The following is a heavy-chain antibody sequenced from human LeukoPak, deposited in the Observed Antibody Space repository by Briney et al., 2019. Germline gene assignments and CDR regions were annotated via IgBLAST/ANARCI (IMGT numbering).Heavy chain of an antibody. V-gene: IGHV4-59*01. CDR2: IYYSGST. J-gene: IGHJ4*02. CDR3: ASLYYDILTGYYHFDY. D-gene: IGHD3-9*01. Sequence: SETLSLTCAVYGGSFSGYYWSWIRQPPGKGLEWIGYIYYSGSTNYNPSLKSRVTISVDTSKNQFSLKLSSVTAADTAVYYCASLYYDILTGYYHFDYWGQGTLVTVSS. CDR1: GGSFSGYY.